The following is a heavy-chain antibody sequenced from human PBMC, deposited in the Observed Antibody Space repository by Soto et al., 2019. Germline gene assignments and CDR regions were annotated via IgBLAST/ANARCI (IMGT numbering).Heavy chain of an antibody. V-gene: IGHV1-18*01. CDR2: ISAYNGNT. CDR1: GYTFTSYG. J-gene: IGHJ4*02. CDR3: ACDHALAQFDF. Sequence: ASVKVSCKASGYTFTSYGISWVRQAPGQGLEWMGWISAYNGNTKYAQKLQDRVTMTTDTSTTTAYMELRSLRSDDTAVYYCACDHALAQFDFWGQGTLVPVSS.